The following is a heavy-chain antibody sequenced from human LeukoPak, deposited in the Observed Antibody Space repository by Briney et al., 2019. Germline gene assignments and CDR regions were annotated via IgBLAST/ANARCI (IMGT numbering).Heavy chain of an antibody. CDR2: INPNSGGT. Sequence: ASVKVSCKASGYTFTGYYMHWVRQAPGQGLEWMGWINPNSGGTNYAQKFQGRVTMTRDTSISTAYMELSRLRSDDTAVYYCARDQYYDFWSGYYDGGYYGMDVWGQGTTVTVSS. D-gene: IGHD3-3*01. V-gene: IGHV1-2*02. J-gene: IGHJ6*02. CDR1: GYTFTGYY. CDR3: ARDQYYDFWSGYYDGGYYGMDV.